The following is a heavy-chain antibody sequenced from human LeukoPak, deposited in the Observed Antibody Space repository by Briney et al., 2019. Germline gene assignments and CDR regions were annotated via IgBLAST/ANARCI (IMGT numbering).Heavy chain of an antibody. J-gene: IGHJ4*02. CDR1: GFTFSTYW. Sequence: PGGSLRLSCAASGFTFSTYWMHWVRQAPGKGLAWVSRFNSDGRSAYYADSVKGRFTISRDNAKNTLYLQMNSLRAEDTAVYYCARGRYYLDSWGQGTLVTVSS. D-gene: IGHD4-17*01. CDR2: FNSDGRSA. CDR3: ARGRYYLDS. V-gene: IGHV3-74*01.